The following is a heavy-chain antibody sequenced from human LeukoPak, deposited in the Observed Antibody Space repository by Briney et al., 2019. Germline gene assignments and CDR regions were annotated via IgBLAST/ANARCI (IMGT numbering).Heavy chain of an antibody. J-gene: IGHJ6*03. V-gene: IGHV4-4*07. CDR3: ARESSGTYYNPLGYMDV. CDR2: IFTSGIT. CDR1: GGSISIYY. Sequence: SETLSLTCTVSGGSISIYYLNWIRQPAGKGLEWIGRIFTSGITNYNPSLKSRATMSVDTSKNQFSLNLSSVTAADTAVYYCARESSGTYYNPLGYMDVWGKGTTVTVSS. D-gene: IGHD3-10*01.